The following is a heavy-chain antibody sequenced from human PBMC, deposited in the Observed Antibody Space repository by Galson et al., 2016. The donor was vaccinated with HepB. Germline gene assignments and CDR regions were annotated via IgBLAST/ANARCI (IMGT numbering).Heavy chain of an antibody. CDR3: VSAISFDL. CDR1: GYSLTELS. Sequence: SVKVSCKVSGYSLTELSIHWVRQAPGKGLEWMGGSNPEDDETVYAQKFQGRVIMTDDTSTDTAYMELSSLRSEDTAVYYCVSAISFDLWGRGTLVSVSS. J-gene: IGHJ2*01. D-gene: IGHD3-3*02. CDR2: SNPEDDET. V-gene: IGHV1-24*01.